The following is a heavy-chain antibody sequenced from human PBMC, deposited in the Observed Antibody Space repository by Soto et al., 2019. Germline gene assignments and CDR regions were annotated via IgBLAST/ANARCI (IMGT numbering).Heavy chain of an antibody. CDR3: AKGDSSIWEVTGLDY. J-gene: IGHJ4*02. D-gene: IGHD6-13*01. CDR2: ISYDGSNK. V-gene: IGHV3-30*18. CDR1: GFTFSSYG. Sequence: QVQLVESGGGVVQPGRSLRLSCAASGFTFSSYGMHWVRQAPGKGLEWVAVISYDGSNKYYADSVKGRFTISRDNSKNTLYLQMNSRRAEDTAVYYCAKGDSSIWEVTGLDYWGQGTLVTVSS.